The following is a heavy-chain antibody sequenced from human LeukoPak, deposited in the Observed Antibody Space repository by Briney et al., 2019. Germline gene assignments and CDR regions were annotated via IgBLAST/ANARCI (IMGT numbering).Heavy chain of an antibody. CDR1: GGSISSYY. Sequence: SEPLSLTCTVSGGSISSYYWSWIRQPPGKGLEWIGYIYYSGSTNYNPSLKSRVTISVDTSKNQFSLKLSSVTAADTAVYYCARVSRAVGVDNWGQGTLVTVSS. J-gene: IGHJ4*02. D-gene: IGHD3-10*01. CDR2: IYYSGST. CDR3: ARVSRAVGVDN. V-gene: IGHV4-59*01.